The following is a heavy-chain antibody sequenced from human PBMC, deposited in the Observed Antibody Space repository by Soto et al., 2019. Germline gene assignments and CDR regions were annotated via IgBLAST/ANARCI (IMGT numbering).Heavy chain of an antibody. CDR3: ARSQWLTAFDI. CDR1: GFTFSSYG. Sequence: QVRLVESGGGVVQPGRSLRLSCAASGFTFSSYGMHWVRQAPGKGLEWVAVIWYDGSNKYYADSVKGRFTISRDNSKNTLYLQMNSLRAEDTAVYYCARSQWLTAFDIWGQGTMVTVSS. V-gene: IGHV3-33*01. J-gene: IGHJ3*02. CDR2: IWYDGSNK. D-gene: IGHD6-19*01.